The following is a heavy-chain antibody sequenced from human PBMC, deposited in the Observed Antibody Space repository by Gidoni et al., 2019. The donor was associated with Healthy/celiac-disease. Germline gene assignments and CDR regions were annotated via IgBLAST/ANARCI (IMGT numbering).Heavy chain of an antibody. V-gene: IGHV3-23*01. CDR2: ISGSGGST. D-gene: IGHD3-22*01. J-gene: IGHJ5*02. Sequence: EVQLLESGGGLVQPGGSLRLSCAASGFTFSSYAMSWVRQAPGKGLEWVSAISGSGGSTYYADSVKGRFTISRDNSKNTLYLQMNSLRAEDTAVYYCAKDSNHYYDSSGSLNWFDPWGQGTLVTVSS. CDR1: GFTFSSYA. CDR3: AKDSNHYYDSSGSLNWFDP.